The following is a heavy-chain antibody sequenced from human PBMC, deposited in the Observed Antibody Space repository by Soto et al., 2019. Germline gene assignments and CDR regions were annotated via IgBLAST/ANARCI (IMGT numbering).Heavy chain of an antibody. Sequence: QVQLQESGPGLVKPSQTLSLTCTVSGGSISSAGYYWSWIRQHPGKGLEWIGYIYYSGSTYYNPSLHSQVAIPVDTSKNQFSLKLSSVTAADTAVYYWARARSNWAFDYWGQGTLVTVAS. J-gene: IGHJ4*02. V-gene: IGHV4-31*01. CDR1: GGSISSAGYY. CDR3: ARARSNWAFDY. D-gene: IGHD7-27*01. CDR2: IYYSGST.